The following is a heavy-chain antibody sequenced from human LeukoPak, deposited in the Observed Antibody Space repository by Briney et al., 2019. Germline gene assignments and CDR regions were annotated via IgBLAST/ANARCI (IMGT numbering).Heavy chain of an antibody. J-gene: IGHJ5*02. Sequence: PGGGLQISFKGVGGIFTSYWISWGRPRPGKGRGWVGRIDPSDSYTNYSPSFQGHVTISADKSISTAYLQWSSLKASDTAMYYCARLVLSAYSGWFDPWGQGTLVTVSS. CDR3: ARLVLSAYSGWFDP. V-gene: IGHV5-10-1*01. D-gene: IGHD2-15*01. CDR1: GGIFTSYW. CDR2: IDPSDSYT.